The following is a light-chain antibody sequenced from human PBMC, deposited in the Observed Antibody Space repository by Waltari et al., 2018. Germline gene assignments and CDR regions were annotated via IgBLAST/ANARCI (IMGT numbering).Light chain of an antibody. Sequence: MTQSPAPLSVSLGERVILSCRTSHNIGSALAWYQHKPGQAPRLLIYDSTNRATGIPPRFSGGGSGTDFTHTINTLQSEDLALYGGQNYDNGMYSFGQGTKLEIK. CDR2: DST. CDR1: HNIGSA. CDR3: QNYDNGMYS. J-gene: IGKJ2*01. V-gene: IGKV3-15*01.